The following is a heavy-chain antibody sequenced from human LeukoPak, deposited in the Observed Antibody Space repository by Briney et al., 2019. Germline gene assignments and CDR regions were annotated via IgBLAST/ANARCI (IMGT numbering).Heavy chain of an antibody. V-gene: IGHV3-11*01. Sequence: TGGSLRLSCAASGFTFSDYYMSWIRQAPGKGLEGVSYISSSGSTIYYADSGKGRFTTSRDNAKNSLYLQMNSLRAEDTAVYYCARDSRHYCGGDYYDYWGQGTLVTVSS. J-gene: IGHJ4*02. CDR1: GFTFSDYY. D-gene: IGHD2-21*01. CDR2: ISSSGSTI. CDR3: ARDSRHYCGGDYYDY.